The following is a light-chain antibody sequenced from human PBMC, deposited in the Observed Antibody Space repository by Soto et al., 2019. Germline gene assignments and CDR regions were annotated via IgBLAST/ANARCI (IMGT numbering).Light chain of an antibody. CDR3: SSYTRNTTPCVL. J-gene: IGLJ2*01. V-gene: IGLV2-14*01. Sequence: QSALTQPASVSGSPGQSITISCTGTSSDVGGYNYVSWYQQHPGKAPKLMIYEVSKRPSGVSNRFSGSKSGNTASLTISGLQAEDEADYYCSSYTRNTTPCVLFGGGTKLTVL. CDR1: SSDVGGYNY. CDR2: EVS.